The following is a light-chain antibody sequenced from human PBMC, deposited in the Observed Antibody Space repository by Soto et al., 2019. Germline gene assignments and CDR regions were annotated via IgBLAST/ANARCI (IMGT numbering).Light chain of an antibody. CDR1: NIGSKS. CDR3: QVWDSSSDHLYV. J-gene: IGLJ1*01. V-gene: IGLV3-21*04. CDR2: YDS. Sequence: SYELTQPPSVSVAPGKTARITCGGNNIGSKSVHWYQQKPGQAPVLVIYYDSDRPSGIPERFSGSNSGNTATLTISRVEAGDEADYYCQVWDSSSDHLYVFGTGTKVPS.